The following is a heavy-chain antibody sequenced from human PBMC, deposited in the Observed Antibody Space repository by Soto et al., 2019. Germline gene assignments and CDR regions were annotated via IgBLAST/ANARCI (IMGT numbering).Heavy chain of an antibody. CDR1: GGSLSTGAYY. CDR3: ASRDREPWGAFDI. J-gene: IGHJ3*02. Sequence: SETLSLTCTVSGGSLSTGAYYWSWIRQPPGKGLEWIGYIYYSGSTYYNPSLKSRVTISVDASKNQFSLKLSSVTAADTAVYYCASRDREPWGAFDIWGQGTTVTVSS. CDR2: IYYSGST. V-gene: IGHV4-30-4*01. D-gene: IGHD7-27*01.